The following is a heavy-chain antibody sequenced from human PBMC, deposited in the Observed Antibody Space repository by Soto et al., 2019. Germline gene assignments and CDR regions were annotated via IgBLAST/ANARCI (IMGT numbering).Heavy chain of an antibody. V-gene: IGHV1-18*01. CDR2: ISAYNGNT. CDR3: ATHDILTGSPTLGY. J-gene: IGHJ4*02. CDR1: GYTFTIYG. Sequence: GASVKVSCKASGYTFTIYGISWVRQAPGQGLEWMGWISAYNGNTNYAQKLQGRVTMTTDTSTSTAYMELRSLRSDDTAVYYCATHDILTGSPTLGYWGQGTLVTVSS. D-gene: IGHD3-9*01.